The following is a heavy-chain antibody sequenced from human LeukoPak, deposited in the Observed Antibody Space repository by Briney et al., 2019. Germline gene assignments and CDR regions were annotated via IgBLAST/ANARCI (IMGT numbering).Heavy chain of an antibody. CDR1: GGSISSSSYY. J-gene: IGHJ4*02. V-gene: IGHV4-39*01. CDR3: ASPNAMIVAYFDY. CDR2: IYYSGST. D-gene: IGHD3-22*01. Sequence: SETLSLTCTVSGGSISSSSYYWGWIRQPPGKGLEWIGSIYYSGSTYYNSSLKSRVTISVDTSKNQFSLKLSSVTAADTAVYYCASPNAMIVAYFDYWGQGTLVTVSS.